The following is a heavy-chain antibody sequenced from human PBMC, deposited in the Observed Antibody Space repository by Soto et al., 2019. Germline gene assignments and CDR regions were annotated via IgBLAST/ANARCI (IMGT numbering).Heavy chain of an antibody. CDR3: ARVDYSNYPRSNWFDP. D-gene: IGHD4-4*01. J-gene: IGHJ5*02. CDR2: INAGNGDT. Sequence: ASVKVSCKTSGYIFSDYGIHWVRQAPGHGLEWMGYINAGNGDTRYSPKFKGRLTITRDTSASTAYMDLTSLESKDTAVYYCARVDYSNYPRSNWFDPWGQGTLVTVSS. CDR1: GYIFSDYG. V-gene: IGHV1-3*01.